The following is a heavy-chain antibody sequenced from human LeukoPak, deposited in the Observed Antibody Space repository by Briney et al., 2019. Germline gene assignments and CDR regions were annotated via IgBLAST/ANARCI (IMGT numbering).Heavy chain of an antibody. CDR2: ISASGAAT. D-gene: IGHD1-26*01. CDR3: ASNKSGSYCFDY. J-gene: IGHJ4*02. Sequence: RRSLRLSCAASGFSFSSSVMARVRQAPRQGLEWVTAISASGAATYYADSVKGRFFISRDNSKNTVSLQLYSLRADDTAVYYCASNKSGSYCFDYWGQGTLVTVSS. V-gene: IGHV3-23*01. CDR1: GFSFSSSV.